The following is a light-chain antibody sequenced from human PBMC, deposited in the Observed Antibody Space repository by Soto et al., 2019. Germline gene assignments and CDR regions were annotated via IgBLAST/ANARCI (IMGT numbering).Light chain of an antibody. Sequence: QSVLTQPPSVSGAPGQRVTISCTGSSSNIGAGYDVHWYQQLPGTAPKLVIYGNRNRPSGVPDRFSGSKSGTSASLAITGLQAEDEADYYSQSYDSSLSGSKVVFGGGTELTVL. CDR2: GNR. J-gene: IGLJ2*01. CDR1: SSNIGAGYD. CDR3: QSYDSSLSGSKVV. V-gene: IGLV1-40*01.